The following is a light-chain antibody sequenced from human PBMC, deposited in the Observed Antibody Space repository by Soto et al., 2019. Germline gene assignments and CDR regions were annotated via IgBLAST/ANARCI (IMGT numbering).Light chain of an antibody. J-gene: IGLJ2*01. CDR1: SSDVGGYNF. V-gene: IGLV2-11*01. CDR2: DVS. Sequence: QSVVTQPRAVAGSPGQSGTSSCTGTSSDVGGYNFVSWYQHHPGKAPKVLIYDVSKRPSGVPDRFSGSKSGNTASLTISGLQAEDEADYHCCSYAGTYTYVVFGGGTKVTVL. CDR3: CSYAGTYTYVV.